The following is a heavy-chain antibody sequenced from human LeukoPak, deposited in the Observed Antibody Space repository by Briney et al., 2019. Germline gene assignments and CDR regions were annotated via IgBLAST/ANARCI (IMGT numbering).Heavy chain of an antibody. D-gene: IGHD1-7*01. Sequence: GGSLRLSCAASGFTFSSYWMSWVRQAPGKGLEWVANINQDGSEKYYVDSVKGRFTISRDNAKNSLYLQMNSLRAEDTAVYYCAKEAQTKLELLGYWGQGTLVTVSS. V-gene: IGHV3-7*01. J-gene: IGHJ4*02. CDR1: GFTFSSYW. CDR2: INQDGSEK. CDR3: AKEAQTKLELLGY.